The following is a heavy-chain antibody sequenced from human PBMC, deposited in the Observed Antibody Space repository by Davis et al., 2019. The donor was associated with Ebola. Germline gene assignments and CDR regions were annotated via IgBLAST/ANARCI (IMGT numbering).Heavy chain of an antibody. Sequence: PSETLFLTCTVSSGSVSSGSHRWSWIRRSPEKGLEWIAYVHYSGSTNYKWSLQSRVTISADTSNNRVSLRLTSVTAADTAVYFCASFGYTSSATELWGPGTLVTVSS. CDR3: ASFGYTSSATEL. J-gene: IGHJ4*02. D-gene: IGHD5-12*01. V-gene: IGHV4-61*01. CDR2: VHYSGST. CDR1: SGSVSSGSHR.